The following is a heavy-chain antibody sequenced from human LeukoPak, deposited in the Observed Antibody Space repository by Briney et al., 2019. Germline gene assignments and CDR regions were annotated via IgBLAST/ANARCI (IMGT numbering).Heavy chain of an antibody. CDR1: GFTFSSYW. Sequence: GGSLRHSCAASGFTFSSYWMSWVRQAPGKGLEWVSSISSSSSYIYYADSVKGRFTISRDNAKNSLYLQMNSLRAEDTAVYYCARDRVSRTADDYFDYWGQGTLVTVSS. V-gene: IGHV3-21*01. CDR3: ARDRVSRTADDYFDY. J-gene: IGHJ4*02. CDR2: ISSSSSYI. D-gene: IGHD3-10*01.